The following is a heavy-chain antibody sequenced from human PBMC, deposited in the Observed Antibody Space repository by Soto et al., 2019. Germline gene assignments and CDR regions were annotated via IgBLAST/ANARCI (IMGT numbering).Heavy chain of an antibody. Sequence: PGGSLRLSCAASGFSFRNYGMHWVRQAPGKGLEWVSSITTSSSNTYYADSLKGRFTLSRDNAKNSLYLQMSNLRAEDTAVYYCARSARGFSYGKIDSWGQGTLVTVSS. J-gene: IGHJ4*02. CDR2: ITTSSSNT. D-gene: IGHD5-18*01. V-gene: IGHV3-21*01. CDR3: ARSARGFSYGKIDS. CDR1: GFSFRNYG.